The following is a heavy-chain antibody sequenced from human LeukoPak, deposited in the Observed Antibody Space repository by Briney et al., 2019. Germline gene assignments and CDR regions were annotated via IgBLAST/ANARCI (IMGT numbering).Heavy chain of an antibody. CDR2: IWYDGSNK. Sequence: QPGRSLRLSCAASGFTFSTYGMHWVRQAPGKGLEWVAVIWYDGSNKCYADSVKGRFTISRDNSKNTLYLQMDSLRAEDTAVYYCARDRISRFGGNSELDYWGQGTLVTVSS. D-gene: IGHD4-23*01. J-gene: IGHJ4*02. CDR1: GFTFSTYG. V-gene: IGHV3-33*01. CDR3: ARDRISRFGGNSELDY.